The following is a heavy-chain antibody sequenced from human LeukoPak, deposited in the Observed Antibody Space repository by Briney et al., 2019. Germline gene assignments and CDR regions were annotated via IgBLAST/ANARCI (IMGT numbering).Heavy chain of an antibody. D-gene: IGHD3-3*01. CDR2: ISSNGGST. J-gene: IGHJ4*02. Sequence: GGSLRLSCAASGFTFSSYAMHWVRQAPGKGLEYVSAISSNGGSTYYANSVKGRFTISRDNSKNTLYLQMGSLRAEDMAVYYCARDHTQYYDFWSGYPYYFDYWGQGTLVTVSS. CDR1: GFTFSSYA. CDR3: ARDHTQYYDFWSGYPYYFDY. V-gene: IGHV3-64*01.